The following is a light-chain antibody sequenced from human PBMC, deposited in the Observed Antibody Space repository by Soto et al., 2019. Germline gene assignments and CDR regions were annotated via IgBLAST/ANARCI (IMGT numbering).Light chain of an antibody. CDR3: QQCTRWPMT. V-gene: IGKV3-11*01. Sequence: IALTQSPGTLSPSXGGGSPLSXXASQNLHSFLNWYQQRPGQAPRPLIYDGSKRAAGVPDRISGDGSGTEFTLTISSLESEDFAVYYCQQCTRWPMTFGQGTRLEIK. CDR2: DGS. CDR1: QNLHSF. J-gene: IGKJ5*01.